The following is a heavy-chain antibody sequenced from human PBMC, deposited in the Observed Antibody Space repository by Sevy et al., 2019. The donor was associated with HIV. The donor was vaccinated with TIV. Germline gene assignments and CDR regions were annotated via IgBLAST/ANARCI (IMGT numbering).Heavy chain of an antibody. CDR1: GFTFSSYW. CDR2: VNSDGSST. V-gene: IGHV3-74*01. Sequence: GGSLRLSCAASGFTFSSYWMHWVRQAPGKGPVWVSWVNSDGSSTNYADSVKGRFTMSRDSAKNTLYLQMNSLRAEDTAVYFGVAANTWQDYWGQGTLVTVSS. CDR3: VAANTWQDY. D-gene: IGHD2-15*01. J-gene: IGHJ4*02.